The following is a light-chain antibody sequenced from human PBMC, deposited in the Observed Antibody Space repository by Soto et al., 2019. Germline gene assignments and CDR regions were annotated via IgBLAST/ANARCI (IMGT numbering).Light chain of an antibody. J-gene: IGKJ1*01. V-gene: IGKV3-15*01. Sequence: EIVMTQSPATLSVSPGERATLSCRASQSVSSNLAWYQQKPGQAPSILNYGASTRATGNPDRFSGSGSGTELTLTISSLPSEYFALYYCQQYNNWPPWTFGQGTKVEIK. CDR1: QSVSSN. CDR2: GAS. CDR3: QQYNNWPPWT.